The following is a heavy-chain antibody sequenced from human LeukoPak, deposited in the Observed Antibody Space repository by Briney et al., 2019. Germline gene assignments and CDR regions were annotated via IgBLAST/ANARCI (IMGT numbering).Heavy chain of an antibody. CDR1: GYTFTSYG. Sequence: ASVKVSCKASGYTFTSYGISWVRQAPGQGLEWMGWISAYNGNTNYAQRLQGRVTMTTDTSTSTAYMELRSLRFDDTAVYYCARVSSGWYSGGWNWFDPWGQGTLVTVSS. J-gene: IGHJ5*02. CDR3: ARVSSGWYSGGWNWFDP. V-gene: IGHV1-18*01. D-gene: IGHD6-19*01. CDR2: ISAYNGNT.